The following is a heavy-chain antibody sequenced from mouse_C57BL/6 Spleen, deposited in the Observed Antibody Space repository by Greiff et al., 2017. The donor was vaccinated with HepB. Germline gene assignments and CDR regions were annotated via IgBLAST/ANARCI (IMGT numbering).Heavy chain of an antibody. CDR2: IYPGSGST. J-gene: IGHJ3*01. D-gene: IGHD3-3*01. V-gene: IGHV1-55*01. Sequence: QVQLQQPGAELVKPGASVKMSCKASGYTFTSYWITWVKQRPGQGLEWIGDIYPGSGSTNYNEKFKSKATLTVDTSSSSAYMQLSSLTSEDSAVYYCARRTLLGAWFAYWGQGTLVTVSA. CDR1: GYTFTSYW. CDR3: ARRTLLGAWFAY.